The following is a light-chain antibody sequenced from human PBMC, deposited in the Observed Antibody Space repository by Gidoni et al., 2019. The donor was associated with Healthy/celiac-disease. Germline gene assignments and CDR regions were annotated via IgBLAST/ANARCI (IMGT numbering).Light chain of an antibody. Sequence: DIQMNQSPSSLSASVGDRVTITCRASQSISSYLNWYQQKPGKAPKLLIYAASSLQSWVPSRFSGSGSGTDFTLTSSSLQPEDFATYYCQQSYSTPPWTFGQGTKVEIK. J-gene: IGKJ1*01. CDR1: QSISSY. V-gene: IGKV1-39*01. CDR2: AAS. CDR3: QQSYSTPPWT.